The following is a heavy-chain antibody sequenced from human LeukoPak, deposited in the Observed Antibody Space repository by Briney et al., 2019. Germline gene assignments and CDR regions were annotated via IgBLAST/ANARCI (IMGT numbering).Heavy chain of an antibody. CDR2: INPSGGST. CDR3: ARGVPAATPFDY. Sequence: GASVKVSCKASGYTFTSYYMHWVRQAPGQGLEWMGIINPSGGSTSYAQKFQGRVTMTRDTSASTAYMELSSLRSEDTAVYYCARGVPAATPFDYWGQGTLVTVSS. J-gene: IGHJ4*02. V-gene: IGHV1-46*01. CDR1: GYTFTSYY. D-gene: IGHD2-2*01.